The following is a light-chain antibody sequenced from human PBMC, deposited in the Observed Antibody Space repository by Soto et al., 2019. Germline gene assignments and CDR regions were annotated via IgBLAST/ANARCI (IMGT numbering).Light chain of an antibody. CDR2: KAS. J-gene: IGKJ1*01. V-gene: IGKV1-5*03. CDR1: QSISSY. Sequence: DNQMTQSPSTLSASVGDRVTITCRASQSISSYLNWYQQKPGKAPKLLIYKASTLKSGVPSRFSGSGSGTEFTLTISSLQPDDFATYYCQHYNSYSEAFGQGTKVDIK. CDR3: QHYNSYSEA.